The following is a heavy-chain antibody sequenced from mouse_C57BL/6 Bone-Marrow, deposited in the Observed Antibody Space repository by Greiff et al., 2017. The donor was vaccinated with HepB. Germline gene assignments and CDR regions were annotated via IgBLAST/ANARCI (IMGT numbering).Heavy chain of an antibody. J-gene: IGHJ1*03. CDR1: GYTFTDYY. Sequence: QVQLKESGPELVKPGASVKMSCKASGYTFTDYYINWVKQRPGQGLEWIGWIYPGSGNTKYNEKFKGKATLTVDTSSSTAYMQLSSLTSEDSAVYFCARWGFGNGSSLWYFDVWGTGTTVTVSS. CDR3: ARWGFGNGSSLWYFDV. D-gene: IGHD1-1*01. V-gene: IGHV1-84*01. CDR2: IYPGSGNT.